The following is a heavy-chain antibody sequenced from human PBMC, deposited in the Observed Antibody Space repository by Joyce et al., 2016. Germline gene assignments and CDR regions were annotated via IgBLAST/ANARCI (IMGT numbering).Heavy chain of an antibody. Sequence: QVQLKESGPGLVKPSGTLSLTCAVSGGSISSGNWWSWVRQPPGKGLEWIGEIYHSGSTNYNPSLKSRVTRSADKSKNEFSLKLTAVTAADTAVYYCARDTGQCISTTCQPFDYWGQGTLVTVSS. J-gene: IGHJ4*02. D-gene: IGHD2-2*01. CDR2: IYHSGST. V-gene: IGHV4-4*02. CDR3: ARDTGQCISTTCQPFDY. CDR1: GGSISSGNW.